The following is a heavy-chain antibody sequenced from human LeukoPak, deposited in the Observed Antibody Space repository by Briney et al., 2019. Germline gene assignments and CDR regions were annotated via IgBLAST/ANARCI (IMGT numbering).Heavy chain of an antibody. CDR3: ASPGCSSTSCYSDY. CDR1: GGTFSNYG. D-gene: IGHD2-2*01. Sequence: ASVKVSCKASGGTFSNYGISWVRQAPGQGLEWMGRIIPILGIASYAQKFQGRVTITADKSTSTVYMELSSLRSEDTAVYYCASPGCSSTSCYSDYWGQGTLVTVSS. V-gene: IGHV1-69*04. CDR2: IIPILGIA. J-gene: IGHJ4*02.